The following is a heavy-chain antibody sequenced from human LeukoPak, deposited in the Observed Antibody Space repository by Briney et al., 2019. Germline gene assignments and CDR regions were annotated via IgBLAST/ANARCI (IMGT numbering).Heavy chain of an antibody. CDR2: INTNTGNP. CDR1: GYTFTSYA. Sequence: ASVKVSCKASGYTFTSYAMNWVRQAPGQGLEWMGWINTNTGNPTYAQGFTGRFVFSLDTSVSTAYLQISSLRSEDTAVYYCARTHGSSIAARPHWFDPWGQGTLVTVSS. V-gene: IGHV7-4-1*02. CDR3: ARTHGSSIAARPHWFDP. D-gene: IGHD6-6*01. J-gene: IGHJ5*02.